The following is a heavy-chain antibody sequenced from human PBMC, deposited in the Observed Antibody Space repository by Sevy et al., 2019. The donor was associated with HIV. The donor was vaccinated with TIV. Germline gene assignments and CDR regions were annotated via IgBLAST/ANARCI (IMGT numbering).Heavy chain of an antibody. CDR1: GFMLSSYS. J-gene: IGHJ6*02. CDR3: ARDVAFTTEYSYGMDV. CDR2: ISDAGSNK. V-gene: IGHV3-30-3*01. Sequence: GGSLRLSCAASGFMLSSYSVHWVRQAPGKGLEWVAVISDAGSNKYYADSVKGRFTISRDNSKNTLYLQMNSLRAEDTAVYYCARDVAFTTEYSYGMDVWGHGTTVTVSS. D-gene: IGHD4-17*01.